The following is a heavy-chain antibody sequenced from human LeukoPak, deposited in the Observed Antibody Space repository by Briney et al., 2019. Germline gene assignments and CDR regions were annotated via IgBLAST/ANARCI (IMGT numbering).Heavy chain of an antibody. CDR2: ISGSGGST. CDR1: GFTFSSYA. CDR3: AKDKGLAAAGYFDY. J-gene: IGHJ4*02. Sequence: PGGSLRLSCAASGFTFSSYAMNWVRQAPGKGLEWVSGISGSGGSTYYADSVKGRFTISRDNSKNTLFLQMNNLRAEDTAVYYCAKDKGLAAAGYFDYWGQGTLVTVSS. D-gene: IGHD6-13*01. V-gene: IGHV3-23*01.